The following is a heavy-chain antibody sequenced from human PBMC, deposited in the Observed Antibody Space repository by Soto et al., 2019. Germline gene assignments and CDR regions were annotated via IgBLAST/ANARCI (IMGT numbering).Heavy chain of an antibody. J-gene: IGHJ6*04. D-gene: IGHD3-10*01. CDR1: GFTFSSYA. CDR3: AKGPSAVLLWFGEPALDV. V-gene: IGHV3-23*01. CDR2: ISGSGGST. Sequence: GGSLRLSCAASGFTFSSYAMSWVRQAPGKGLEWVSAISGSGGSTYYADSVKGRFTISRDNSKNTLYLQMSSLRAEDTAVYYCAKGPSAVLLWFGEPALDVWGKGTTVTVSS.